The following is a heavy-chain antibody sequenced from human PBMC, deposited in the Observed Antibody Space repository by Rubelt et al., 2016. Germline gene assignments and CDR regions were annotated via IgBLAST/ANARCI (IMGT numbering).Heavy chain of an antibody. D-gene: IGHD3-22*01. Sequence: QLQESGPGLVKPSETLSLTCTVSGGSISSSSYYWGWIRQPPGKGLEWIGSIYYSGSTYYNPSLKSRVTISVDTSKNQFSLKLSSVTAADTAVYYCARRQGIYYYDSSGTFDYWGQGTLVTVSS. J-gene: IGHJ4*02. CDR2: IYYSGST. CDR3: ARRQGIYYYDSSGTFDY. V-gene: IGHV4-39*01. CDR1: GGSISSSSYY.